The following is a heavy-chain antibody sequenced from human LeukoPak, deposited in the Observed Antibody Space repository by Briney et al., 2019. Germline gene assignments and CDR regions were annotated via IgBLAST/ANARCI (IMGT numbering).Heavy chain of an antibody. CDR3: ARGYYYGSGSYYADY. CDR2: INHSGST. CDR1: GGSFSGYY. J-gene: IGHJ4*02. V-gene: IGHV4-34*01. Sequence: PSETLSLTCAVYGGSFSGYYWSWIRQPPGKGLEWIGEINHSGSTNYNPSLKSRVTISVDTSKNQFSLKLNSVTAADTAVYYCARGYYYGSGSYYADYWGQGTLVTVSS. D-gene: IGHD3-10*01.